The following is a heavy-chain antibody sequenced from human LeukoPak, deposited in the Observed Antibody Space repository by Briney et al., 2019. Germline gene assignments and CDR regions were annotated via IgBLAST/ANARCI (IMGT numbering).Heavy chain of an antibody. CDR1: GFTFSSYA. V-gene: IGHV3-23*01. CDR3: AKSNADDFWSGYHFDY. D-gene: IGHD3-3*01. Sequence: GGSLRLSCAASGFTFSSYAMSWVRQAPGKGLEWVSAISGSGGSTYYADSVKGRFTISRDNSKNTLYLQMNSLRAEDTAVHYCAKSNADDFWSGYHFDYWGQGTLVTVSS. J-gene: IGHJ4*02. CDR2: ISGSGGST.